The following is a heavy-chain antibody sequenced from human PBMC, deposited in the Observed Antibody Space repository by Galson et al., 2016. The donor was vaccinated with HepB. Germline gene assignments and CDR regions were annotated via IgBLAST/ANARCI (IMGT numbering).Heavy chain of an antibody. V-gene: IGHV3-13*04. CDR1: GFTFSSYD. J-gene: IGHJ3*01. D-gene: IGHD6-6*01. CDR3: ARGAARPGDWYFDR. CDR2: IGTAGDT. Sequence: SLRLSCAASGFTFSSYDMHWVRQATGKGLEWVSTIGTAGDTYYPGSVKGRFTLSRENAKNSLYLQMNSLRAGDTAVYYCARGAARPGDWYFDRWGQGSMVTGSS.